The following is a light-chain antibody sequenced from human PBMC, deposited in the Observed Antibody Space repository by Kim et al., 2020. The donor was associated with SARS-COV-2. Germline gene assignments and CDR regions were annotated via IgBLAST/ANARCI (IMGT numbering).Light chain of an antibody. Sequence: SVSPGERATLSCRASQSVSNQLGWYQQKPGQAPRLLIYEASNRATGIPARFSGSGSGTDFTLTISSLEPEDFAIYYCQQRNSYVTFGQGTKVDIK. V-gene: IGKV3-11*01. CDR3: QQRNSYVT. CDR2: EAS. J-gene: IGKJ1*01. CDR1: QSVSNQ.